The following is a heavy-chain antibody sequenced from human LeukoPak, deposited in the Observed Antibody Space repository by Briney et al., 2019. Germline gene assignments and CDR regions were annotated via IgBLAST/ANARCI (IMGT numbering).Heavy chain of an antibody. CDR1: GGSISSGDYY. CDR2: IYYSGST. D-gene: IGHD3-22*01. Sequence: PSQTLSLTCTVSGGSISSGDYYWSWIRQPPGKGLEWIGYIYYSGSTYYNPSLKSRVTISVDTSKNQFSLKLGSVTAADTAVYYCALSPLSSGYWGYFDYWGQGTLVTVSS. CDR3: ALSPLSSGYWGYFDY. J-gene: IGHJ4*02. V-gene: IGHV4-30-4*01.